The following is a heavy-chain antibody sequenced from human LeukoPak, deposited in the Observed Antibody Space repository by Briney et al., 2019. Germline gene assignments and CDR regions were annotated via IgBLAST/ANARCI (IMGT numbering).Heavy chain of an antibody. CDR2: ISSSSNTI. Sequence: GGSLRLSCAASGFTFSSYSMNWVRPAPGKGLDWVSYISSSSNTIYYADSVQGRFTISRDNAKNSLYLQINSLRDEDTAVYYCARVAYSGYDSIYWGQGTLVTVSS. CDR1: GFTFSSYS. V-gene: IGHV3-48*02. D-gene: IGHD5-12*01. J-gene: IGHJ4*01. CDR3: ARVAYSGYDSIY.